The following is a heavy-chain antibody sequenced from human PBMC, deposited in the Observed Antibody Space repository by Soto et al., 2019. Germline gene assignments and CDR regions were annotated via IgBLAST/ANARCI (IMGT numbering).Heavy chain of an antibody. CDR1: GGSVSSGGYS. CDR3: ARGGGVVTLNFFDH. V-gene: IGHV4-30-2*06. J-gene: IGHJ4*02. Sequence: SETLSLTCAVSGGSVSSGGYSWTWIRQSPGKGLEWIGYIYLTGTTYYNLSLKSRVTISVDRSKNQFSLNLTSVTAADTAVYYCARGGGVVTLNFFDHWGQGALVTVSS. CDR2: IYLTGTT. D-gene: IGHD3-22*01.